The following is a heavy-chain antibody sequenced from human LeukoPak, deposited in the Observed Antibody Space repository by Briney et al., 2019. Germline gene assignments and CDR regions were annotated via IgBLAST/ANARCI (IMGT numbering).Heavy chain of an antibody. CDR1: GFSLSTSGVG. CDR2: IYWDDDK. D-gene: IGHD5-18*01. J-gene: IGHJ5*02. V-gene: IGHV2-5*02. CDR3: AHRPGEYSYGHNWFDP. Sequence: SGPTLVKPTQTLTLTCTFSGFSLSTSGVGVGWIRQPPGKALEWLALIYWDDDKRYSPSLKSRLTITKDTSKNQVVLTMTNMDPVDTATYYCAHRPGEYSYGHNWFDPWGQGTLVTVSS.